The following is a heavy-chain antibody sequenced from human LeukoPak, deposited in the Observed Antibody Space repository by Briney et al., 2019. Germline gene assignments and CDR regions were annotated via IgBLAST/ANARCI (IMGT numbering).Heavy chain of an antibody. V-gene: IGHV3-7*01. D-gene: IGHD1/OR15-1a*01. CDR3: TRDFAFQQFDY. CDR2: INQDESTK. CDR1: GFSFSNSW. Sequence: GGYLRLSCAATGFSFSNSWMTWVRQAPGKGPEWLANINQDESTKNYVDSVKGRFTISRDNAKNSLYLQMNSLRAQDTAVYYCTRDFAFQQFDYRGQGTLVTVSS. J-gene: IGHJ4*02.